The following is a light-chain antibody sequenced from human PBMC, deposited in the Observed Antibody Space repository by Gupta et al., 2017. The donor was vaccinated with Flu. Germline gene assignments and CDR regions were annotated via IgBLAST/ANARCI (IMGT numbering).Light chain of an antibody. V-gene: IGKV1-39*01. CDR2: GAS. CDR1: QSITTN. J-gene: IGKJ2*01. CDR3: QQSFTLYT. Sequence: DIQMTQSPSSLSASVGDRDTITCRATQSITTNLNWYQWKPGKAPKLLIYGASSLQSGVSSRFSGSGSGTDFTLTISGLQPEDSATYFCQQSFTLYTFGQGTKVEL.